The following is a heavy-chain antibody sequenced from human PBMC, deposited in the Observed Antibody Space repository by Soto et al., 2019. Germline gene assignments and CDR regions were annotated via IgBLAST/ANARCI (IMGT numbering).Heavy chain of an antibody. CDR1: GYTFSNYG. J-gene: IGHJ1*01. CDR3: ARGGSSRSAEYYQH. D-gene: IGHD6-13*01. Sequence: QVQLVQSGAEVKKPGASVKVSCKASGYTFSNYGISWVRQAPGQGPEWMGWISGYNGNTNYAQTLQGRVTMTTDTSTSTAYMELRSPRSDDTAMYYCARGGSSRSAEYYQHWGQGTLVIVSS. V-gene: IGHV1-18*01. CDR2: ISGYNGNT.